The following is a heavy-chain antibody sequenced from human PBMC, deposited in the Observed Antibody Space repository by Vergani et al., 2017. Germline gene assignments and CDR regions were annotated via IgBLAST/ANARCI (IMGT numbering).Heavy chain of an antibody. CDR1: GATFRSNT. J-gene: IGHJ4*02. Sequence: QVQLVQSGAEVKKPGSSVKVSCKASGATFRSNTISWVRQVPGQGLEWMGRIIPVLGKTKYAQDFQGRLTITADTSTSTAYMELTSLRSQDTAVYYCARVKGYCSSTSCQRPFDYWGQGTLVTVSS. D-gene: IGHD2-2*01. V-gene: IGHV1-69*08. CDR2: IIPVLGKT. CDR3: ARVKGYCSSTSCQRPFDY.